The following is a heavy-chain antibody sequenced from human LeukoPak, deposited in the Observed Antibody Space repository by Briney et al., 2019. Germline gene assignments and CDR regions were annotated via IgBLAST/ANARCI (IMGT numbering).Heavy chain of an antibody. J-gene: IGHJ6*03. CDR3: AGGYDFWSGHYTPHYYYYYMDV. Sequence: SETLSLTCTVSGGSISSYYWSWIRQPPGKGLEWIGYIYYSGSTNYNPSLKSRVTISVDTSKNQFSLKLSSVTAADTAVYYCAGGYDFWSGHYTPHYYYYYMDVWGKGTTVTVSS. V-gene: IGHV4-59*01. D-gene: IGHD3-3*01. CDR1: GGSISSYY. CDR2: IYYSGST.